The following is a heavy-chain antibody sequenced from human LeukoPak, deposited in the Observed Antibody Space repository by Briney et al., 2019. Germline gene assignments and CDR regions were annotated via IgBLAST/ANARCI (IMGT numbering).Heavy chain of an antibody. V-gene: IGHV3-11*06. CDR3: ARVSGSSWCAIDY. Sequence: GGSLRLSCAASGFTFSDYYMSWIRQAPGKGLEWVSYISSSSSYTNYADSAKGRFTISRDNAKNSLYLQMNSLRAEDTAVYYCARVSGSSWCAIDYWGQGTLVTVSS. CDR1: GFTFSDYY. CDR2: ISSSSSYT. D-gene: IGHD6-13*01. J-gene: IGHJ4*02.